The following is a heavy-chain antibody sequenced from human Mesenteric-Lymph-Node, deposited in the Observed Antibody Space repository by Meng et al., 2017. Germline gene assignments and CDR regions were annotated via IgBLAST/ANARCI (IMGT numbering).Heavy chain of an antibody. D-gene: IGHD2-21*02. CDR2: ISSSGSTI. CDR3: AISSGRAYCGGDCYSGAPPYY. Sequence: GGSLRLSCAASGFTFSSYEMNWVRQAPGKGLEWVSYISSSGSTIYYADSVKGRFTISRDNAKNSLYLQMNSLRAEDTAVYYCAISSGRAYCGGDCYSGAPPYYWGQGTLVTVSS. V-gene: IGHV3-48*03. CDR1: GFTFSSYE. J-gene: IGHJ4*02.